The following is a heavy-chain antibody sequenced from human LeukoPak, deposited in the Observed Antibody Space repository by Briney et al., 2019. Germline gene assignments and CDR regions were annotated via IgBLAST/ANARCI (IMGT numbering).Heavy chain of an antibody. J-gene: IGHJ4*02. CDR3: ARGGGIVFY. V-gene: IGHV4-34*01. Sequence: SETLSLTRAVYGGSFSGYYWSWIRQPPGKGLEWIGEINHSGSTNYNPSLKSRVTISVDTSKNQFSLKLSSVTAADTAVYYCARGGGIVFYWGQGTLVTVSS. CDR1: GGSFSGYY. D-gene: IGHD3-16*02. CDR2: INHSGST.